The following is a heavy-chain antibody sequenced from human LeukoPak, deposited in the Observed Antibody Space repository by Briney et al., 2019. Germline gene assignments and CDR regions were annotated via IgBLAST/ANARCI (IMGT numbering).Heavy chain of an antibody. CDR1: GGSISGYY. Sequence: SETLSLTCTVSGGSISGYYWSWIRQPPGMGLEWIAYIHYSGSTNSNPSFKSRVTISVDTSRNQFSLKLSSVTAADTAVYYCAKTAPAGWFDPWGQGTLVTVSS. CDR3: AKTAPAGWFDP. D-gene: IGHD6-13*01. J-gene: IGHJ5*02. V-gene: IGHV4-59*01. CDR2: IHYSGST.